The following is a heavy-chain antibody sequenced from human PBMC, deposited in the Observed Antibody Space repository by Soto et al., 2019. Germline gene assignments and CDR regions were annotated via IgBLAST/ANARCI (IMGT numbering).Heavy chain of an antibody. CDR3: AREMYYDFCRGFNALPNYFDD. V-gene: IGHV3-30-3*01. J-gene: IGHJ4*02. D-gene: IGHD3-3*01. CDR2: ISDDGSNT. CDR1: GFTFSRHT. Sequence: QVQLVESGGGVVQPGRSLRLSCAASGFTFSRHTMHWFRQAPGKGLKWVAAISDDGSNTDYADSVKSRFTISRDNSKNTLYLQMNSLSSEDTAVHHCAREMYYDFCRGFNALPNYFDDWGQGTLVTVSS.